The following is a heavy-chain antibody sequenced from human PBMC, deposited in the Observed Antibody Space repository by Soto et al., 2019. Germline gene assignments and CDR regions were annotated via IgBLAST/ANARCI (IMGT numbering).Heavy chain of an antibody. D-gene: IGHD3-10*01. V-gene: IGHV1-18*01. CDR1: GYTFTSYG. J-gene: IGHJ3*02. Sequence: ASVKVSCKASGYTFTSYGISWVRQAPGQGLEWMGWISAYNGNTNYAQKLQGRVTMTTDTSTSTAYMELRCLRSDDTAVYYCAGGRAMVRGVLEAFDIWGQGTMVTVSS. CDR3: AGGRAMVRGVLEAFDI. CDR2: ISAYNGNT.